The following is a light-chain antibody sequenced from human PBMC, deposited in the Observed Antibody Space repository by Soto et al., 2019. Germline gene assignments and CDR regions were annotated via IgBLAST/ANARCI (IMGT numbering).Light chain of an antibody. Sequence: IQLTQSPSSLSASVGDRVTITCRASQGIYSYLAWYQQKSGKAPKLLIYAASTLQSGVPSRFSGSGSGTDFTLTISSLQPEDFATYYCQRLNGYPPIFGQGTRLEI. CDR3: QRLNGYPPI. CDR1: QGIYSY. CDR2: AAS. J-gene: IGKJ5*01. V-gene: IGKV1-9*01.